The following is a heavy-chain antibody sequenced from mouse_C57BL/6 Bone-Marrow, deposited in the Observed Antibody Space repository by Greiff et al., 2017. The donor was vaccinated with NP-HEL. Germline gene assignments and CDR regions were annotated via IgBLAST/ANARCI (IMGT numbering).Heavy chain of an antibody. CDR2: IDPTSGGT. D-gene: IGHD1-1*01. J-gene: IGHJ1*03. CDR3: DRYYYGSRGGYCEV. Sequence: QVQLQQPGADLVKPGASVKLSCKASGYTFTSYWMHWVKQRPGRGLEWIGRIDPTSGGTKFNEKFKNKATLTVDKPSSTAYMQLSRLTSEDSAVYDGDRYYYGSRGGYCEVGGTGPTVTVSA. CDR1: GYTFTSYW. V-gene: IGHV1-72*01.